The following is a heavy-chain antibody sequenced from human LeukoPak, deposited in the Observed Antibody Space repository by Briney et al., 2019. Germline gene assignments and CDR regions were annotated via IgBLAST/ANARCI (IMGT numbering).Heavy chain of an antibody. D-gene: IGHD6-25*01. CDR1: GFTFSNYW. CDR3: AKVRWAATGYFDY. V-gene: IGHV3-7*03. CDR2: IKQDESEK. Sequence: GGSLRLSCVGSGFTFSNYWMTWVRQAPGKGLEWVANIKQDESEKYYLDSVKGRFTISRDNAMNPLFLQMNSLRAEDTAVYHCAKVRWAATGYFDYWGQGTLVTVSS. J-gene: IGHJ4*02.